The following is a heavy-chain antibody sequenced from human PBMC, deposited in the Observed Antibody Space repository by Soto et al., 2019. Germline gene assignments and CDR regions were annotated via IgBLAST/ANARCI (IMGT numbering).Heavy chain of an antibody. D-gene: IGHD1-1*01. Sequence: DVQLVASGGGLIQPGGSLRLSCAALGLTVRGKKYITWVRQAPGEGLEWVSALYDVDGTYYADSAKGRFTISRDNSNNIIYLQMNSLVPDDTAVYYCASWLEREHAYDIWGLGTMVTVSS. CDR2: LYDVDGT. CDR1: GLTVRGKKY. V-gene: IGHV3-53*01. CDR3: ASWLEREHAYDI. J-gene: IGHJ3*02.